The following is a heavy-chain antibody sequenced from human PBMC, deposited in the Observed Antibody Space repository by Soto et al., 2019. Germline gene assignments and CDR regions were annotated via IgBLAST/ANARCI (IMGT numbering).Heavy chain of an antibody. V-gene: IGHV1-46*01. Sequence: QVQLVQSGAESKTPGASVKVSCKASQYNFTNYCVHWVRQAPGQGLEWMGVINPSGGSTKYAQRFRGRVTMTRDTSMNTVYMDLRSLRPEDTAVYFCARALYDTDSVPVGAESRYYVMDVWGRGTTVTVSS. CDR1: QYNFTNYC. D-gene: IGHD3-22*01. CDR2: INPSGGST. J-gene: IGHJ6*02. CDR3: ARALYDTDSVPVGAESRYYVMDV.